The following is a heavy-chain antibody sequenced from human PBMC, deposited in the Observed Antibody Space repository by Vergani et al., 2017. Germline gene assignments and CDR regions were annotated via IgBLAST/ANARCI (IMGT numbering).Heavy chain of an antibody. CDR2: ISGSGVST. Sequence: EVQLLESGGGLVQPGGSLRLSCAVSGFTFSSYAMTWVRQAPGKGLEWVSIISGSGVSTYYADSVKGRFTISRDNSKITLYLQMNSLRAEDTAVYYCAKDGAYSGXETHWGQGTLVTVSS. J-gene: IGHJ4*02. V-gene: IGHV3-23*01. CDR3: AKDGAYSGXETH. D-gene: IGHD5-12*01. CDR1: GFTFSSYA.